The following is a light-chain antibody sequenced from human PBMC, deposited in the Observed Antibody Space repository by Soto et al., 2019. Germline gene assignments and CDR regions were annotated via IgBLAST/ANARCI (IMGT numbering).Light chain of an antibody. CDR2: GAS. CDR1: QSVSSSY. J-gene: IGKJ5*01. Sequence: ESVLTQSPGARSLSPGERASLSCRASQSVSSSYLAWYQRKPGQAPRLLIYGASSRATGIPDRFSGSGSGTDFTLTISRLEPEDFAVYYCQQDGSSPYTFGQGTRLEIK. V-gene: IGKV3-20*01. CDR3: QQDGSSPYT.